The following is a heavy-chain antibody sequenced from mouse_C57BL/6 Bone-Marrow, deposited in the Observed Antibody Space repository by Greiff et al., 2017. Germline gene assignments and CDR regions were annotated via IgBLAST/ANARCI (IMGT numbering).Heavy chain of an antibody. V-gene: IGHV5-9-1*02. D-gene: IGHD1-1*01. J-gene: IGHJ1*03. CDR3: TKLLRFYWYFDV. Sequence: EVQLVESGEGLVKPGGSLKLSCAASGFTFSSYAMSWVRQTPEKRLEWVAYISSGGDYIYYADTVKGRFTISRDNARNTLYLQMSSLKSEDTATYYCTKLLRFYWYFDVWGTGTTVTVSS. CDR2: ISSGGDYI. CDR1: GFTFSSYA.